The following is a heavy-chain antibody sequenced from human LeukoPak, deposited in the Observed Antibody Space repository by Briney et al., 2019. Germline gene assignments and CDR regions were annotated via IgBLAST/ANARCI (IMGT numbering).Heavy chain of an antibody. D-gene: IGHD3-3*01. Sequence: PGGSLRLSCEASGFIFSSYSMNWVRQPPGKGLEWVSSISSGSSFIHYADSVKGRFTISRDNAKNSLYLQMNSLTDEDTAVYYCARDLFGTRSWFDPWGQGTLVTVSS. V-gene: IGHV3-21*01. CDR1: GFIFSSYS. CDR2: ISSGSSFI. CDR3: ARDLFGTRSWFDP. J-gene: IGHJ5*02.